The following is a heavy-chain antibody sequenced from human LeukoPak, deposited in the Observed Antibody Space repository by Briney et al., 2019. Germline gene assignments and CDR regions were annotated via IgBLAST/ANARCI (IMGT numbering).Heavy chain of an antibody. CDR1: GGSISSYY. V-gene: IGHV4-59*01. D-gene: IGHD1-26*01. Sequence: SETLSLTCTVSGGSISSYYWSWIRQPPGKGLEWIGYIYYSGSTNYNPTLKSRVTISVDTSKNQFSLKLSSVTAADTAVYYCARSVGATGGDDYWGQGTLVTVSS. CDR2: IYYSGST. J-gene: IGHJ4*02. CDR3: ARSVGATGGDDY.